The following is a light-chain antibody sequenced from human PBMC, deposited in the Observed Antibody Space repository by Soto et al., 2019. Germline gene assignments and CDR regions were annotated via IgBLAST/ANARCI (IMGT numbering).Light chain of an antibody. Sequence: QITQRPPSLSASIGDRVTISCQASQDISNYLNWYKQKPGKAPKLLIYDASNLETGVPSRLSGSGSGTDFTFTISSLTPEDIATYYCQQYDNRPTFGQGTRLEIK. CDR1: QDISNY. J-gene: IGKJ5*01. CDR3: QQYDNRPT. V-gene: IGKV1-33*01. CDR2: DAS.